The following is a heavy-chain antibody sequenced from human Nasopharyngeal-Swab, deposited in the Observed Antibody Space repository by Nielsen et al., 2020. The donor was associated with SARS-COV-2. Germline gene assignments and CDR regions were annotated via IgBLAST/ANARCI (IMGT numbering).Heavy chain of an antibody. CDR2: ISSSSSTI. D-gene: IGHD6-19*01. CDR1: GFTFSSYS. Sequence: GESLKISCAASGFTFSSYSMNWVRQAPGKGLEWVSYISSSSSTIYYAGSVKGRFTISRENAKNSLYLQMNSLRAGDTAVYYCARGIAVAAGSWYFDLWGRGILVTVSS. V-gene: IGHV3-48*01. CDR3: ARGIAVAAGSWYFDL. J-gene: IGHJ2*01.